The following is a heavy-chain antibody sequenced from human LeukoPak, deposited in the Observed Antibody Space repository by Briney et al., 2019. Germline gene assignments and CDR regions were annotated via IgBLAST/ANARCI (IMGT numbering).Heavy chain of an antibody. CDR1: GGSFSGYY. CDR3: ARVYCSSTSCYTGGNTFDY. D-gene: IGHD2-2*02. V-gene: IGHV4-34*01. Sequence: SETLSLTCAVYGGSFSGYYWSWIRQPPGKGLEWIGEINHSGSTNYNPSLKSRVTISVDTSKNQFSLKLSSVTAADTAVYYCARVYCSSTSCYTGGNTFDYWGQGTLVTVSP. J-gene: IGHJ4*02. CDR2: INHSGST.